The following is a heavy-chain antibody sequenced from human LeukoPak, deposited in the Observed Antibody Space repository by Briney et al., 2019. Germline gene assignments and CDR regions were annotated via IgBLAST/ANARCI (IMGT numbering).Heavy chain of an antibody. CDR2: GYYSGST. J-gene: IGHJ3*02. D-gene: IGHD6-6*01. CDR3: ARQSISSRRAFDI. Sequence: SETLSLTCSVSGGSISNYYWSWIRQPPGKGLEYIGYGYYSGSTDYNPSLKSRVTISVDTSKNQFSLMLASVTAADSAVYYCARQSISSRRAFDIWGQGTMVTVSS. V-gene: IGHV4-59*08. CDR1: GGSISNYY.